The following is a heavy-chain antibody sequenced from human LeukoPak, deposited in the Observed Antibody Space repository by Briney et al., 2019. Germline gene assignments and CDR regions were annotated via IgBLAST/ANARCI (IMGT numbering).Heavy chain of an antibody. CDR3: ARGRYSGYPRWFDP. CDR2: INHSGST. Sequence: ASETLSLTCAVYGGSFSGYYWSWIRQPPGKGLEWIGEINHSGSTNYNPSLKSRVTISVDTSKNQFSLKLSSVTAADTAVYYCARGRYSGYPRWFDPWGQGTLVTVSS. V-gene: IGHV4-34*01. J-gene: IGHJ5*02. CDR1: GGSFSGYY. D-gene: IGHD5-12*01.